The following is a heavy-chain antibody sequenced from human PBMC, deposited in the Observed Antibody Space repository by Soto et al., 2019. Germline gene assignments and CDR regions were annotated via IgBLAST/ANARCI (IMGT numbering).Heavy chain of an antibody. V-gene: IGHV3-33*01. CDR1: GFTFSSYG. J-gene: IGHJ6*02. D-gene: IGHD3-10*01. CDR2: IWYDGSNK. CDR3: ARGGFATVLLWFGELLDHYYGMDV. Sequence: PGGSLRLSCAASGFTFSSYGMHWVRQAPGKGLEWVAVIWYDGSNKYYADSVKGRFTISRDNSKNTLYLQMNSLRAEDTAVYYCARGGFATVLLWFGELLDHYYGMDVWGQGTTVTVSS.